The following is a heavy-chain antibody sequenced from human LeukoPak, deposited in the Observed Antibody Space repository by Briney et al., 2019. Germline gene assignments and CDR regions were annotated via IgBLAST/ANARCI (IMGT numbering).Heavy chain of an antibody. J-gene: IGHJ3*01. D-gene: IGHD2-2*01. V-gene: IGHV3-11*04. CDR3: ARDHYCGSNRCHVDVFDL. CDR1: GFTFSDYC. Sequence: GGSLRLSCAASGFTFSDYCMSWVRQTPGKGLEWVSYMSSGGRTIYYADSVKGRFTISRDNAKNSLYLQMNSLRAEDTAVYYSARDHYCGSNRCHVDVFDLWGQGTLVTVSS. CDR2: MSSGGRTI.